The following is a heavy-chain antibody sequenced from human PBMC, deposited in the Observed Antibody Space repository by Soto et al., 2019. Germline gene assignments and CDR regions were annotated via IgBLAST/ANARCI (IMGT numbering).Heavy chain of an antibody. CDR1: GFTFRSYT. D-gene: IGHD4-17*01. CDR3: AKDKEPDGVWDIDF. V-gene: IGHV3-23*01. CDR2: IIGGNGDT. Sequence: QPGGSLRLSCAASGFTFRSYTMSWVRQAPGKGLEWVSSIIGGNGDTFYAASVTGRFTISRDISKSTLYLQMNGLRVEDTAIYYCAKDKEPDGVWDIDFWGHGTLVTVSS. J-gene: IGHJ4*01.